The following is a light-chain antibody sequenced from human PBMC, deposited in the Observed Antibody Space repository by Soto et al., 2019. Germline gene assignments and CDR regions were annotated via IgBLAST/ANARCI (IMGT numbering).Light chain of an antibody. CDR2: AAS. Sequence: EIVLTQSPGTLSLSPGEGGTLSCRAGQSISSSYLAWYQQKPGQSPRLLIYAASSRGTGIPDRLSGSGSGTDFTLTISRLEPEDFAVYYCQLYGGSHMFSFGQATKLEIK. J-gene: IGKJ2*01. V-gene: IGKV3-20*01. CDR3: QLYGGSHMFS. CDR1: QSISSSY.